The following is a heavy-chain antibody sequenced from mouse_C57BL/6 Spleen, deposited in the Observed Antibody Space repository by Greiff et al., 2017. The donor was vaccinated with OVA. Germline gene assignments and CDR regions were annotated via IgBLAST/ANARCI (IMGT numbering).Heavy chain of an antibody. Sequence: EVKVVESGGGLVKPGGSLKLSCAASGFTFSSYAMSWVRQTPEKRLEWVATISDGGSYTYYPDNVKGRFTISRDNAKNNLYLQMSHLKSEDTAMYYCAREGDSSGSWFAYWGQGTLVTVSA. J-gene: IGHJ3*01. CDR1: GFTFSSYA. CDR2: ISDGGSYT. D-gene: IGHD3-2*02. CDR3: AREGDSSGSWFAY. V-gene: IGHV5-4*01.